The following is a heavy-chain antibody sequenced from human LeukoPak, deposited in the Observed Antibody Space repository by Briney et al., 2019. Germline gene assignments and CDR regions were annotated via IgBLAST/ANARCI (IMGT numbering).Heavy chain of an antibody. J-gene: IGHJ4*02. V-gene: IGHV3-9*01. CDR2: INWNSDSI. D-gene: IGHD5-12*01. CDR1: GFTFDDYA. CDR3: VTNGGGDSGYGNFDY. Sequence: GGSLRLSCAVSGFTFDDYAMHWVRQVPGKGLEWVSGINWNSDSIGYAVRGRFTISRDNAKNSLYLQMNSLRVEDTALYYCVTNGGGDSGYGNFDYWGQGTLVTVSS.